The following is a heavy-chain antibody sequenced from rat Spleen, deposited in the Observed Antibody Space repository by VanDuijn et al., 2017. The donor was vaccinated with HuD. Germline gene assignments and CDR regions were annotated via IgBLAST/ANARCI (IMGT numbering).Heavy chain of an antibody. V-gene: IGHV5-20*01. CDR3: TTENYCFAY. CDR2: ISFEGSYT. D-gene: IGHD1-10*01. CDR1: GFTFSDYY. J-gene: IGHJ3*01. Sequence: EVQLVESGGGLVQPGRSLKLSCPASGFTFSDYYMAWVRQAPKTGLEWVASISFEGSYTYYGDSVKGRFTVSRDNAKSTLYLQMDSLRSEDTATYDCTTENYCFAYWGQGTLVTVSS.